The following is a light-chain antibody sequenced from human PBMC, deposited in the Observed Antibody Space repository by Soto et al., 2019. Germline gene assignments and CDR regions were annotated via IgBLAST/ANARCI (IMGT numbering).Light chain of an antibody. CDR3: CSHAGSYTYV. CDR2: DVT. Sequence: QSALTQPRSVSGSPGQSLTISCTGTSSDVGGYNYVSWYQQHPGKAPKLMIYDVTKRPSGVPDRFSGSKSGNTASLTISGLQAEDEGDYYFCSHAGSYTYVFGTGTKVTVL. CDR1: SSDVGGYNY. V-gene: IGLV2-11*01. J-gene: IGLJ1*01.